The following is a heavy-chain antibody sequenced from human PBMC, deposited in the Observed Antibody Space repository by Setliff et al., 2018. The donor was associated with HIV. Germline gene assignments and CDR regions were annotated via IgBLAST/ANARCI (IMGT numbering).Heavy chain of an antibody. CDR2: IIPIFGTT. J-gene: IGHJ4*02. CDR3: ARAPNWGSPHYFDF. CDR1: GGPFNTYP. D-gene: IGHD7-27*01. V-gene: IGHV1-69*05. Sequence: GASVKVSCKTSGGPFNTYPISWVRRAPGQGLEWMGGIIPIFGTTDYAQTFQGRVTITTDESTDTVYVQMNSLRVEDTAVYYCARAPNWGSPHYFDFWGQGTLVTVSS.